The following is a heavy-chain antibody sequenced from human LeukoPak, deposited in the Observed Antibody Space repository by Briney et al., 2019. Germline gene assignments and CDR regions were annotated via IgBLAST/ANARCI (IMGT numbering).Heavy chain of an antibody. D-gene: IGHD3-10*01. V-gene: IGHV4-4*02. CDR2: ISLTGLT. Sequence: SGTLSLTCGVSGGSISNTNWWSWVRQPPGQGLEWIGEISLTGLTHYNPSLESRVTVSLDKSKNQLSLNLTSVTAADTAVYYCATHYYGSGREDAFDIWGQGTMVTVSS. CDR1: GGSISNTNW. J-gene: IGHJ3*02. CDR3: ATHYYGSGREDAFDI.